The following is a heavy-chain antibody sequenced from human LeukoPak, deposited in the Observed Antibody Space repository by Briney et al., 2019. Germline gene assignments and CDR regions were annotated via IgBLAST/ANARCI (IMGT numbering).Heavy chain of an antibody. CDR3: AKDIGGAVAGPFDY. Sequence: PGGSLRLSCIASGFTVSSTYMSWVRQAPGKGLEWVSAISGSGGSTYYADSVKGRFTISRDNSKSTLYLQMNSLRAEDMALYYCAKDIGGAVAGPFDYWGQGTLVTVSS. J-gene: IGHJ4*02. D-gene: IGHD6-19*01. CDR1: GFTVSSTY. V-gene: IGHV3-23*01. CDR2: ISGSGGST.